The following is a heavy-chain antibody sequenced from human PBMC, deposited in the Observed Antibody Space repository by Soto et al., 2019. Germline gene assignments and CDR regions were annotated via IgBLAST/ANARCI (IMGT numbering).Heavy chain of an antibody. CDR3: ARDDCISTSCYGSWFDP. CDR1: GGSVSSGSYY. J-gene: IGHJ5*02. V-gene: IGHV4-61*01. D-gene: IGHD2-2*01. CDR2: IYYSGST. Sequence: SETLSLTCTVSGGSVSSGSYYWSWIRQPPGKGLEWIGYIYYSGSTNYNPSLKSRVTISVDTSKNQFSLKLSSVTAADTAVYYCARDDCISTSCYGSWFDPWGQGTLVTVSS.